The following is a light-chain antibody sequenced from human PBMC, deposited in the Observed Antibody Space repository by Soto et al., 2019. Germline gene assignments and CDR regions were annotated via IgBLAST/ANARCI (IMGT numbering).Light chain of an antibody. Sequence: QSALTQPASVSGSPGQSITISCTGTSSDVGGYNYVSWYQQHPGKAPKLMIYDVSNRPSGVSNRFSGSKSGNTASLTISGHQAEDEDDYYCSSYTRSSTLRVFGGGTKLTVL. CDR2: DVS. J-gene: IGLJ2*01. CDR1: SSDVGGYNY. CDR3: SSYTRSSTLRV. V-gene: IGLV2-14*01.